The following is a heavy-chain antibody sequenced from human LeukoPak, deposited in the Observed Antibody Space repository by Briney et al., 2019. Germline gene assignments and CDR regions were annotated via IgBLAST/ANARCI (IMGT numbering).Heavy chain of an antibody. V-gene: IGHV3-53*04. CDR3: ARVRRVTAVTGYHFDF. CDR2: LYSGGDT. D-gene: IGHD5-18*01. J-gene: IGHJ4*02. Sequence: QAGGSLRLSCAASGITVSSNYMSWVRQAPGKGLEWVSALYSGGDTYYGDSVRGRFTISSHNSKNTLYLQMNSLRGEDTAVYYCARVRRVTAVTGYHFDFWGQGTLVTVSS. CDR1: GITVSSNY.